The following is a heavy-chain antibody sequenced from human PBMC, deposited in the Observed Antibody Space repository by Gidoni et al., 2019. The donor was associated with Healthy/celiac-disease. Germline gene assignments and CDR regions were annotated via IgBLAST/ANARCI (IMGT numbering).Heavy chain of an antibody. J-gene: IGHJ4*02. D-gene: IGHD6-19*01. CDR3: AKDMNADSSGWYGFDY. CDR1: GFAFDDYA. CDR2: ISWNSGSI. Sequence: EVQLVESGGGLVQPGRSLRLSCENSPSGFAFDDYAMHWVRQAPGKGLEWVSGISWNSGSIGYADSVKGRFTISRDNAKNSLYLQMNSLRAEDTALYYCAKDMNADSSGWYGFDYWGQGTLVTVSS. V-gene: IGHV3-9*01.